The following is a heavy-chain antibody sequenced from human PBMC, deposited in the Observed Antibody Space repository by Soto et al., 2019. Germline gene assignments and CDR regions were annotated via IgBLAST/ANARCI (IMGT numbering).Heavy chain of an antibody. CDR1: GGSVSNGIYY. V-gene: IGHV4-61*01. J-gene: IGHJ6*02. D-gene: IGHD3-9*01. Sequence: SVPPSLTRTFAGGSVSNGIYYWSGVRQPPGKGLEWIGYIYYSGSTNYNPSLKSRVTISVDTSKNQFSLKLSSVTAADTAVYYCARTFEYYGMDVWGQGTTVTGSS. CDR2: IYYSGST. CDR3: ARTFEYYGMDV.